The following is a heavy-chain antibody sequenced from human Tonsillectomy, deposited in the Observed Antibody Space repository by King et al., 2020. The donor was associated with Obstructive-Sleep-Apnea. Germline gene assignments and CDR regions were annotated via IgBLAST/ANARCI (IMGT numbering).Heavy chain of an antibody. J-gene: IGHJ3*02. CDR1: GGSISSYY. CDR3: ARDRGYGRRAFDI. CDR2: IYYSGST. V-gene: IGHV4-59*01. D-gene: IGHD4-17*01. Sequence: VQLQESGPGLVKPSETLSLTCTVSGGSISSYYWSWIRQPPGKGLEWIGYIYYSGSTNYNPSLKSRVTISVDTSKNQFSLKLSSVTAADTAVYYCARDRGYGRRAFDIWGQGTMVTVSS.